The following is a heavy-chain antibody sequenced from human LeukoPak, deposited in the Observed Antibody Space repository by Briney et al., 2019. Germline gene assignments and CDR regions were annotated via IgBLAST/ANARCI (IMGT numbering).Heavy chain of an antibody. V-gene: IGHV1-69*05. D-gene: IGHD5-24*01. CDR2: IIPIFGTA. CDR1: GGTFSSYA. Sequence: SVKDSCKASGGTFSSYAISWVRQAPGQGLEWMGRIIPIFGTANYAQKFQGRVTITTDESTSTAYMELSSLRSEDTAVYYCARDQVDGYNFDYWGQGTLVTVSS. CDR3: ARDQVDGYNFDY. J-gene: IGHJ4*02.